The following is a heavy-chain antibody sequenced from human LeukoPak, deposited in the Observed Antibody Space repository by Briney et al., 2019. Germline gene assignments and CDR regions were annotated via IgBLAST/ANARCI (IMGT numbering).Heavy chain of an antibody. CDR2: IIPVFGTP. CDR3: AREEVATTYFDY. CDR1: GGTFSTYS. J-gene: IGHJ4*02. V-gene: IGHV1-69*13. Sequence: RASVKVSCKTSGGTFSTYSINWVRQAPGQGLEWMGGIIPVFGTPNYAQKFQDRLIITADESTSTAYMELTSLTSEDTAVYYCAREEVATTYFDYWGQGTLVTVPS. D-gene: IGHD5-12*01.